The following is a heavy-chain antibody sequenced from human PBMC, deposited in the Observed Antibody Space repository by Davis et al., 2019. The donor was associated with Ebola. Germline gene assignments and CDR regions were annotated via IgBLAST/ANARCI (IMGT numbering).Heavy chain of an antibody. Sequence: GESLKISCAASGFTFSSYGMHWVRQAPGKGLEWVAVIWYDGSNKYYADSVKGRFTISRDNSKNTLYLQMNSLRAEDTAVYYCARGNTVTTFYYYYYMDVWGKGTTVTVSS. J-gene: IGHJ6*03. CDR1: GFTFSSYG. CDR3: ARGNTVTTFYYYYYMDV. V-gene: IGHV3-33*01. D-gene: IGHD4-11*01. CDR2: IWYDGSNK.